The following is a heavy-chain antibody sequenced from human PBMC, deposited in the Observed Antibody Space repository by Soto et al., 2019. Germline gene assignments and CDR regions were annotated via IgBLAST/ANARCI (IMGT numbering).Heavy chain of an antibody. CDR1: GGTFSSYA. CDR2: IIPIFGTA. Sequence: QVQLVQSGAEVKKPGSSVKVSCKASGGTFSSYAISWVRQAPGQGLEWMGGIIPIFGTANYAQKFQGRVTITADESTSTAYMELSSLRSEDTAVYYCASACSGGSSYEWDYYYGMDVWGQGTTVTVSS. V-gene: IGHV1-69*01. CDR3: ASACSGGSSYEWDYYYGMDV. J-gene: IGHJ6*02. D-gene: IGHD2-15*01.